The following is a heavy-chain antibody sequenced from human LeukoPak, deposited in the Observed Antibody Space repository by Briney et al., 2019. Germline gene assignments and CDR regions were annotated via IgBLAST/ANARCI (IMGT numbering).Heavy chain of an antibody. V-gene: IGHV4-39*01. J-gene: IGHJ6*03. D-gene: IGHD2-15*01. CDR1: GGSIGSRSYY. Sequence: SETLSLTCTVSGGSIGSRSYYGGWIRQPPGKGLEWIGSIYYSGSTYYNPSLKSRVAISVDPSKNQFSLKLSSVTAADTAVYYCAGLGYCSGGSCYATYYYYYMDVWGKGTTVTVSS. CDR2: IYYSGST. CDR3: AGLGYCSGGSCYATYYYYYMDV.